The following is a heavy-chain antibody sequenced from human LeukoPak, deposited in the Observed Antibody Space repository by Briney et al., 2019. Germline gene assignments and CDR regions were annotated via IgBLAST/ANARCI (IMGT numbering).Heavy chain of an antibody. CDR2: INHSGST. J-gene: IGHJ5*02. Sequence: SETLSLTCAVYGGSFSGYYWSWIRQPPGKGLEWIGEINHSGSTNYNPSLKSRVTISVDTSKNQFSLKLSSVTAADTAVYYCARSTAPLNIVVVPAAKNENWFDRWGQGTLVTVSS. D-gene: IGHD2-2*01. V-gene: IGHV4-34*01. CDR3: ARSTAPLNIVVVPAAKNENWFDR. CDR1: GGSFSGYY.